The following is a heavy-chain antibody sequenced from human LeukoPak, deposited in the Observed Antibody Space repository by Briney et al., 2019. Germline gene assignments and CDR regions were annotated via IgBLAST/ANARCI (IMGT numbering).Heavy chain of an antibody. D-gene: IGHD3-10*01. Sequence: EASVKVSCKASGYTFTSYGISWVRQAPGQGLEWMGWISAYNGNTNYAQKLQGRVTMTTDTSTSTAYMELRSLRSDDTAVYYCAMAVDYYGSGSYYYFDHWGQGTLVTVSS. CDR1: GYTFTSYG. J-gene: IGHJ4*02. V-gene: IGHV1-18*01. CDR2: ISAYNGNT. CDR3: AMAVDYYGSGSYYYFDH.